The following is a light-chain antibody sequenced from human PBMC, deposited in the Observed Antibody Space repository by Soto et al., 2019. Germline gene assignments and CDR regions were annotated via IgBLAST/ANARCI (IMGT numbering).Light chain of an antibody. CDR3: QQYGSSGT. CDR2: GAS. V-gene: IGKV3-20*01. J-gene: IGKJ1*01. CDR1: QSVSSY. Sequence: EIVLTQSPATLYLSPGERATLSCRASQSVSSYLAWFQQKPGQAPRLLIYGASSRATGIPDRFSGSGSGTDFTLTISRLEPEDFAVYYCQQYGSSGTFGQGTKVDNK.